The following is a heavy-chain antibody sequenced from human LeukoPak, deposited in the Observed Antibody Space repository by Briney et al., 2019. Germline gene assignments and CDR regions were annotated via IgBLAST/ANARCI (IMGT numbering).Heavy chain of an antibody. J-gene: IGHJ4*02. CDR2: IYYTGST. Sequence: PSQTLPLTCTVSGGSISSGGYYWSWIRQHAGKGLEWIGYIYYTGSTYYNPSLKGRVTISVDTSKNQFSLKLSSVTAADAAVYYCARQVAGRAFDYWGQGTLVTVSS. CDR1: GGSISSGGYY. D-gene: IGHD6-19*01. V-gene: IGHV4-31*03. CDR3: ARQVAGRAFDY.